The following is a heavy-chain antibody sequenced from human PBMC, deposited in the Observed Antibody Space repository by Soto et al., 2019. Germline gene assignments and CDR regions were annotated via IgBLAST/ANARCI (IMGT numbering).Heavy chain of an antibody. V-gene: IGHV3-33*01. Sequence: QVQLVESGGGVVQPGRSLRLSCAASGFTFSSYGRHWVRQAPGKGLEWVAVIWSDGSNKYYADSVKGRFTISRDNSKNTLYLQMNSLRAEDTAVYYCARYYYDSSGYYPLWGQGTLVTVSS. J-gene: IGHJ4*02. D-gene: IGHD3-22*01. CDR1: GFTFSSYG. CDR3: ARYYYDSSGYYPL. CDR2: IWSDGSNK.